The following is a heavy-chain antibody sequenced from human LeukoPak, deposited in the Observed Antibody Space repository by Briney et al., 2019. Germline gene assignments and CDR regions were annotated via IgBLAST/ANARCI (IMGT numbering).Heavy chain of an antibody. CDR2: ISSSGSII. J-gene: IGHJ4*02. CDR1: GFTFNGHW. Sequence: GGSLRLSCEASGFTFNGHWMHWVRQAPGKGLEWVSYISSSGSIIYYADSVKGRFTISRDNAKSSLYLQMNSLGAEDTAVYYCARRRDSGSLQHFDYWGQGTLVTVSS. D-gene: IGHD1-26*01. CDR3: ARRRDSGSLQHFDY. V-gene: IGHV3-11*01.